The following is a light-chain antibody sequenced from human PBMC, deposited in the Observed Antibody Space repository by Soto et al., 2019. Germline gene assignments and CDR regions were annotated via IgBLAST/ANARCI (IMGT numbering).Light chain of an antibody. J-gene: IGKJ2*01. CDR1: QSVSSTN. CDR3: QRYGSSPPYT. CDR2: GAS. Sequence: EIVLTQSPGTLSLSPGERATLSCRASQSVSSTNLAWYQQKPGQAPRLLIYGASSRATGIPDRFSGSGSGTDFTLTISRLEPEDVAVYYCQRYGSSPPYTFGQGTKLEIK. V-gene: IGKV3-20*01.